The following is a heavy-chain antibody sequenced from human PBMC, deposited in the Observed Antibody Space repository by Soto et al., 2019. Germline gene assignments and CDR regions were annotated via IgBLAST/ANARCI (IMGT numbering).Heavy chain of an antibody. V-gene: IGHV3-7*01. CDR1: GFIFSSYW. J-gene: IGHJ4*02. Sequence: GGSLRLSCAASGFIFSSYWMSWVRQAPGKGLEWVANIKQDGSEKSYADSVKGRFTISRDNARNSLYLQMNSLRAEDTAMYYCARDPQLEIAARTYYFDHWGQGILVTVSS. D-gene: IGHD1-1*01. CDR2: IKQDGSEK. CDR3: ARDPQLEIAARTYYFDH.